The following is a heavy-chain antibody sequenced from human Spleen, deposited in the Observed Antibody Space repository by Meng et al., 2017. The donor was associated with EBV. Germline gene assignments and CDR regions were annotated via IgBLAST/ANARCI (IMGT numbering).Heavy chain of an antibody. Sequence: VQHIQLGTECKRPRDMMKVSCKVSRNTFTDYNIHWVRQAPGQGLEWMGWISANGNTNYAQKLQGRVTMTTDTSTRTAYMELRSLRSDDTAVYYCAREAAADTGSYHAFDIWGQGTMVTVSS. CDR1: RNTFTDYN. V-gene: IGHV1-18*04. J-gene: IGHJ3*02. CDR2: ISANGNT. CDR3: AREAAADTGSYHAFDI. D-gene: IGHD6-13*01.